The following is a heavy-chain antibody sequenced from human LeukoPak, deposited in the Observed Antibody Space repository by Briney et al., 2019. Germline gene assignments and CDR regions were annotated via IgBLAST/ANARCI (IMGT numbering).Heavy chain of an antibody. J-gene: IGHJ4*02. Sequence: PSETLSLTCTASGGSISSYYWSWIRQPPGKGLEWIGYIYYSGSTNYNPSLKSRVTISVDTSKNQFSLKLSSVTAADTAVYYCARGGGYSYGYDYWGQGTLVTVSS. D-gene: IGHD5-18*01. CDR2: IYYSGST. V-gene: IGHV4-59*01. CDR1: GGSISSYY. CDR3: ARGGGYSYGYDY.